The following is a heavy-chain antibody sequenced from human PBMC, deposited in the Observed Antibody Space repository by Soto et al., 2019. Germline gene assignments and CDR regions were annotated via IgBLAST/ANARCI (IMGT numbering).Heavy chain of an antibody. CDR2: IYTGGGA. CDR3: ARVTYPTGNYPD. V-gene: IGHV3-53*01. Sequence: EVQLVESGGGLIQRGGALRLSCAASGFTVRSDYMSWVRQAPGQGLAWVSVIYTGGGAYYADSVKGRFIISRDKSKNTLYLQMNSLRAEDTAVYFCARVTYPTGNYPDWGQGTLVTVSS. J-gene: IGHJ4*02. CDR1: GFTVRSDY. D-gene: IGHD1-7*01.